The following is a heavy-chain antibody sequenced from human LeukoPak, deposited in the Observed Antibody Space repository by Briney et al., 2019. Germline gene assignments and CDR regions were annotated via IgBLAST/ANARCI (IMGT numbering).Heavy chain of an antibody. D-gene: IGHD4-17*01. CDR3: ARDLLSYDFDY. J-gene: IGHJ4*02. CDR2: ISYDGSNK. Sequence: PGGSLRLSCAASGFTFSSYGMHWVRQAPGKGLEWVAVISYDGSNKYYADSVKGRFTISRDNAKNSLYLQMNSLRAEDTAVYYCARDLLSYDFDYWGQGTLVTVSS. CDR1: GFTFSSYG. V-gene: IGHV3-30*03.